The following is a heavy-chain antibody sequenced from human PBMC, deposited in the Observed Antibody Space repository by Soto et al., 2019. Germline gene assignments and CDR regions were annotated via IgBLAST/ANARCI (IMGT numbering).Heavy chain of an antibody. D-gene: IGHD3-10*01. Sequence: EASVKVSCKASGYTFTKYSMHWVRQAPGQKLEWMGWINAGNGFTKYSQNFQDRVTITRDTSASTTYMELSSLRSEDTAVYYCARDRYYGPGSYNYFDYWGQGTPVTVSS. J-gene: IGHJ4*02. CDR2: INAGNGFT. CDR1: GYTFTKYS. CDR3: ARDRYYGPGSYNYFDY. V-gene: IGHV1-3*01.